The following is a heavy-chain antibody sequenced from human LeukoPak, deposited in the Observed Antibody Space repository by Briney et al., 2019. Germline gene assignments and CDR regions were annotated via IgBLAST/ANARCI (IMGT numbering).Heavy chain of an antibody. V-gene: IGHV3-30*18. Sequence: GGSLRLSCAASGFTFSSYGMHWVRQAPGKGLEWVAVISYDGSNKYCADSVKGRFTISRDNSKNTLYLQMNSLRAEDTALYYCAKDTCSSTSCLFDYWGQGTLVTVSS. CDR1: GFTFSSYG. CDR2: ISYDGSNK. D-gene: IGHD2-2*01. CDR3: AKDTCSSTSCLFDY. J-gene: IGHJ4*02.